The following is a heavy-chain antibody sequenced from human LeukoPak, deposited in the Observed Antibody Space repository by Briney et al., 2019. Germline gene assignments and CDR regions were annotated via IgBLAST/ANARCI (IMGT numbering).Heavy chain of an antibody. J-gene: IGHJ6*03. D-gene: IGHD5-12*01. CDR3: ATHSPEWRYSGYYNYYYMDV. Sequence: GASVKVSCKASGYTFTSYYMHWVRQAPGQGLEWMGIINPSGGSTSYAQKFQGRVTMTRDMSTSTLYMELSSLRSEDTAVYFCATHSPEWRYSGYYNYYYMDVWGNGTTVTVSS. V-gene: IGHV1-46*01. CDR2: INPSGGST. CDR1: GYTFTSYY.